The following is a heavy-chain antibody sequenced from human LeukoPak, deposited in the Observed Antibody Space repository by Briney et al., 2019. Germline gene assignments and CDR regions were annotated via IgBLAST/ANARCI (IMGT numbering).Heavy chain of an antibody. CDR2: IYYSGST. Sequence: PSETLSLTCAVSGGSISSGGYSWSWIRQPPGKGLEWIGYIYYSGSTYYNPSLKSRVTISVDTSKNQFSLKLSSVTAADTAVYYCARIKDYYYDSSGYREGFFDYWGQGTLVTVSS. J-gene: IGHJ4*02. CDR3: ARIKDYYYDSSGYREGFFDY. CDR1: GGSISSGGYS. V-gene: IGHV4-30-4*07. D-gene: IGHD3-22*01.